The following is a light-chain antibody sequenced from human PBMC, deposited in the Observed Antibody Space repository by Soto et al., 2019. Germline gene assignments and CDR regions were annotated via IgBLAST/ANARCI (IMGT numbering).Light chain of an antibody. V-gene: IGKV3-15*01. J-gene: IGKJ4*01. Sequence: EIVVTQSPATLSVSPGERATLSCRASQRISNTVAWYQQKRGQAPRLLIYGTSTRATGIPASFSGSGAGTDLRLTISSLQPEDFAVYYCQHQNNWPLLIFGGGTKVEIK. CDR2: GTS. CDR3: QHQNNWPLLI. CDR1: QRISNT.